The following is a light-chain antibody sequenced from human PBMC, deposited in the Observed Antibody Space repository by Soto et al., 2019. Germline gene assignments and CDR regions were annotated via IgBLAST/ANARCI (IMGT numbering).Light chain of an antibody. CDR3: QQADSIPFT. CDR2: AAS. V-gene: IGKV1-12*01. J-gene: IGKJ3*01. CDR1: QAISTW. Sequence: DIQMTQSPSSVSASVGDRVTVTCRASQAISTWLAWYQQRPGKAPKLLIYAASPLQSGVPSRFSGTGSGTDFTLTISSLQSEDFATYYCQQADSIPFTFGPGTTV.